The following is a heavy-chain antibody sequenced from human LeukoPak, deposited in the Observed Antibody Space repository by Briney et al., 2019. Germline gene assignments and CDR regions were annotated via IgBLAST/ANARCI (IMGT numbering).Heavy chain of an antibody. D-gene: IGHD4-23*01. CDR3: ARDYGGSSPFDY. CDR2: ISSSGSTI. V-gene: IGHV3-48*04. J-gene: IGHJ4*02. Sequence: PGGSLRLSCEASGFTFTTYSMTWVRQAPGKALQWVSYISSSGSTIYYADSVKGRFTISRDNAKNSLYLQMNSLRAEDTAVYYCARDYGGSSPFDYWGQGTLVTVSS. CDR1: GFTFTTYS.